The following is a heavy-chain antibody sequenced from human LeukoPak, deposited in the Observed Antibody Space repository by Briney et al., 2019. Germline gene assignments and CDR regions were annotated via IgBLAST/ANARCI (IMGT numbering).Heavy chain of an antibody. CDR1: GFTFSSYW. J-gene: IGHJ4*02. Sequence: GGSLRLSCAASGFTFSSYWMHWVRQAPGKGLQWVSAISGSGGGTYYADSVKGRFTISRDNSKNTVYLQMNSLRAEDTAVYYCAKEDGDFFLPFDYWGQGTLVTVSS. CDR3: AKEDGDFFLPFDY. V-gene: IGHV3-23*01. CDR2: ISGSGGGT. D-gene: IGHD4-17*01.